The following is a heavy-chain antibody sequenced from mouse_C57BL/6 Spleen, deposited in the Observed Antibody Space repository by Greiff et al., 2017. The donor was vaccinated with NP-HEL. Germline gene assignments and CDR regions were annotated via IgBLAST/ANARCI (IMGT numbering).Heavy chain of an antibody. CDR1: GFTFSSYA. CDR3: TRKRGDYYGSSYDAMDY. Sequence: DVLLVESGEGLVKPGGSLKLSCAASGFTFSSYAMSWVRQTPEKRLEWVAYISSGGDYIYYADTVKGRFTISRDNARNTLYLQMSSLKSEDTAMYYCTRKRGDYYGSSYDAMDYWGQGTSVTVSS. J-gene: IGHJ4*01. D-gene: IGHD1-1*01. V-gene: IGHV5-9-1*02. CDR2: ISSGGDYI.